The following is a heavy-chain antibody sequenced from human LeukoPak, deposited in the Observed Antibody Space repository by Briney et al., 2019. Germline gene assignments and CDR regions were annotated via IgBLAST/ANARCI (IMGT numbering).Heavy chain of an antibody. J-gene: IGHJ5*02. CDR1: GYTLTELS. V-gene: IGHV1-24*01. CDR3: ATAPYIAARRWFDP. Sequence: ASVKVSCKVSGYTLTELSMHWVRQAPGKGLEWMGGFDPEDGETIYAQKFQGRVTMTEDTSTDTACMELSSLRSEDTAGYYCATAPYIAARRWFDPWGQGTLVAVSS. CDR2: FDPEDGET. D-gene: IGHD6-6*01.